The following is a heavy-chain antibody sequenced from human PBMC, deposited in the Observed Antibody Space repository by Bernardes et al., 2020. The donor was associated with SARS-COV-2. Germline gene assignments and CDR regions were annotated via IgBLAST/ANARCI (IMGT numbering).Heavy chain of an antibody. J-gene: IGHJ3*02. Sequence: GGSLRLSCAASGFTFNTSAMHWVRQAPGKGLQWVSSISPRSSHIFYADSVKGRFTISRDSATNSLYLQMNSLRDEDTAVYYCARDFGSSDAFDIWGQGTMVTVSS. CDR3: ARDFGSSDAFDI. V-gene: IGHV3-21*01. CDR2: ISPRSSHI. CDR1: GFTFNTSA. D-gene: IGHD1-26*01.